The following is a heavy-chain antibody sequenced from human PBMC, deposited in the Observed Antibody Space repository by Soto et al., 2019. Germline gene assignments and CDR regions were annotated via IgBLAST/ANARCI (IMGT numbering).Heavy chain of an antibody. CDR1: GFTFSYYW. V-gene: IGHV3-74*01. Sequence: EVQLLESGGGLVQPGESLRLSCAASGFTFSYYWMHWVRQAPGMGLVWVSRIHSDGSSTTYADSVKGRFTISRDNARNTLYLQMHRLRAEDTAVYYCAIGDRGAFDLWGPGTVGTGSS. D-gene: IGHD1-26*01. CDR3: AIGDRGAFDL. CDR2: IHSDGSST. J-gene: IGHJ3*01.